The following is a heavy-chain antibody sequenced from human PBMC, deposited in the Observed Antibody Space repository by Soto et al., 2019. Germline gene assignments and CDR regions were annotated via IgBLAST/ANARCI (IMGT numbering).Heavy chain of an antibody. CDR1: GYTFTNHD. J-gene: IGHJ4*02. Sequence: QVQLVQSGADMKKPGASVKVSCKASGYTFTNHDINGVRQVPGQGLEWMGWMIPDSGRTRYAQKFQGRVSLTRNTSSSTAYMELTSLKSEDSAVYYCARGDQFGFGVDFWGQGTLVTVSS. CDR3: ARGDQFGFGVDF. D-gene: IGHD3-10*01. V-gene: IGHV1-8*01. CDR2: MIPDSGRT.